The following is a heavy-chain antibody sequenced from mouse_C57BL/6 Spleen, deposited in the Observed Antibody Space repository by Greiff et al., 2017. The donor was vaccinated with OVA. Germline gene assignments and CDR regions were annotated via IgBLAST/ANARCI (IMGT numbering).Heavy chain of an antibody. J-gene: IGHJ3*01. CDR2: IWGVGST. CDR3: AKSETGTGLAY. CDR1: GFSLTSYG. V-gene: IGHV2-6*01. D-gene: IGHD4-1*01. Sequence: VNVVESGPGLVAPSQSLSITCTVSGFSLTSYGVDWVRQSPGKGLEWLGVIWGVGSTNYNSALKSRLSISKDNSKSQVFLKMNSLQTDDTAMYYCAKSETGTGLAYWGQGTLVTVSA.